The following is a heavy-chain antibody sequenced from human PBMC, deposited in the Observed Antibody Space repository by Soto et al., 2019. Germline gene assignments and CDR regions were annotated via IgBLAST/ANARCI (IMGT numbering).Heavy chain of an antibody. CDR3: ARDVSWFGKSLYSFDI. CDR2: IWYDGSNK. V-gene: IGHV3-33*01. Sequence: GGSLRLSCAGSGFTFSSCGMHWVRQAPGKGLEWVAVIWYDGSNKYYADSVKGRFTISRDNSKNTQYRQMNSLRAEDTAVYYYARDVSWFGKSLYSFDISDTATMLTL. CDR1: GFTFSSCG. D-gene: IGHD3-10*01. J-gene: IGHJ3*02.